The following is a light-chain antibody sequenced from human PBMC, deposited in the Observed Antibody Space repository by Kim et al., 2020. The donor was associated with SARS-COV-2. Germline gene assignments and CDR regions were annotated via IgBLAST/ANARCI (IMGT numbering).Light chain of an antibody. J-gene: IGLJ2*01. CDR2: QDS. V-gene: IGLV3-1*01. CDR3: QAWDSSTADVV. Sequence: SYELTQPPSVSVSPGQTGSITCSGDKLGEKYACWYQQKPGQSPVLVIYQDSKRPSGIPERFSGSNSGNTATLTISGTQAMDEADYYCQAWDSSTADVVFGGGTQLTVL. CDR1: KLGEKY.